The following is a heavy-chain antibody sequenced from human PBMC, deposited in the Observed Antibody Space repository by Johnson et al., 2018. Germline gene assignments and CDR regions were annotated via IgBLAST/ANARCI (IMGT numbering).Heavy chain of an antibody. D-gene: IGHD1-1*01. V-gene: IGHV4-34*01. Sequence: QVQLQQWGAGLLKPSETLSLTCAVYGGSFSGYYWSWIRQPPGKGLEWIGEINHSGSTNYNPSLKSRVTISVHTSKNQFSLRLSSVTAADTAVYSCASRRPNYYYYYMDVWGKGTTVTVSS. CDR1: GGSFSGYY. CDR2: INHSGST. J-gene: IGHJ6*03. CDR3: ASRRPNYYYYYMDV.